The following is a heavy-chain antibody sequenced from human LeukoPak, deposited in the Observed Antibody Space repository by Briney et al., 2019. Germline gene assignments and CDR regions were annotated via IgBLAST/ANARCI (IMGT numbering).Heavy chain of an antibody. J-gene: IGHJ4*02. CDR3: ASLPTYYYDSSGRDY. CDR1: GFTFSSYR. V-gene: IGHV3-48*04. Sequence: GGSLRLSCAASGFTFSSYRMNWVRQAPGKGLEWVSYISSSGSTIYYADSVKGRFTISRDNAKNSLYLQMNSLRAEDTAVYYCASLPTYYYDSSGRDYWGQGTLVTVSS. CDR2: ISSSGSTI. D-gene: IGHD3-22*01.